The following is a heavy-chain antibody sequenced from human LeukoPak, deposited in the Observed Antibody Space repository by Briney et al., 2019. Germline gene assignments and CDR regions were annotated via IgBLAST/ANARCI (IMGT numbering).Heavy chain of an antibody. CDR2: IYTSGST. CDR3: ARVSRYCYSTSCSYYFDY. J-gene: IGHJ4*02. CDR1: GGSISSYY. D-gene: IGHD2-2*01. Sequence: SETLSLTCTVSGGSISSYYWSWIRQPAGKGLEWVGRIYTSGSTNYNPSLKSRVTMSVDTSKNQFSLKLSSVTAADTAVYYCARVSRYCYSTSCSYYFDYWGQGTLVTDSS. V-gene: IGHV4-4*07.